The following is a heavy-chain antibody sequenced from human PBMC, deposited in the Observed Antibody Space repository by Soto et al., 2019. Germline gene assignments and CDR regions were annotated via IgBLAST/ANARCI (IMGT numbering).Heavy chain of an antibody. D-gene: IGHD3-3*01. CDR2: THYPGST. V-gene: IGHV4-59*01. CDR3: ARDKAGTLFGLPTRHYYMDV. CDR1: DDSISSYY. J-gene: IGHJ6*03. Sequence: QVRLQESGPGLVKPSETLSLTCTVSDDSISSYYWSWIRQVPGKELEWIGYTHYPGSTNYNPSLKRRFTVSVDWSKNQYSLRLTSVTPADTLVYYCARDKAGTLFGLPTRHYYMDVWGKEDPVIVSS.